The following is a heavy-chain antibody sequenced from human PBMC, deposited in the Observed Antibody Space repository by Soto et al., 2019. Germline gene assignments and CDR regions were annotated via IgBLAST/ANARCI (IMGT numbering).Heavy chain of an antibody. V-gene: IGHV4-30-2*01. CDR3: ATEGGRGSPDRYFKV. CDR1: GGSISSRGYS. Sequence: PSETLSLTCTFSGGSISSRGYSWIWLRQTPGKGLEWIGYIFHSGSTYYNPSLKSRVTISVDGSKNLFSLELSSVTAADSAIFYCATEGGRGSPDRYFKVWVSGNLDTGS. CDR2: IFHSGST. J-gene: IGHJ2*01. D-gene: IGHD1-26*01.